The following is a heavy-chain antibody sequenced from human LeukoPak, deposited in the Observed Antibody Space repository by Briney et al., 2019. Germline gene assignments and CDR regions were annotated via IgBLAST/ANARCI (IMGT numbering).Heavy chain of an antibody. CDR3: AKDYEYSYGVDC. D-gene: IGHD5-18*01. Sequence: GGSLRLSCAASGFTFSTFAMNWVRQAPGKGLEWVSTISGGGGSTYYADSVKGRFTISRDNSKNTLFLLMNSLRAEDTAVYYCAKDYEYSYGVDCWGQGTLVTVSS. V-gene: IGHV3-23*01. J-gene: IGHJ4*02. CDR2: ISGGGGST. CDR1: GFTFSTFA.